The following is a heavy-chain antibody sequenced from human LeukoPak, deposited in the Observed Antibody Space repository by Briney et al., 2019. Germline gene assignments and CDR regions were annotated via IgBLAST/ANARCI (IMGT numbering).Heavy chain of an antibody. J-gene: IGHJ5*02. D-gene: IGHD5-24*01. CDR3: ARDNSVRDEAWWFNP. CDR2: IIPIFGTA. V-gene: IGHV1-69*06. CDR1: GGTFSSYA. Sequence: EASVKVSCKASGGTFSSYAISWVRQAPGQGLEWMGGIIPIFGTANYAQKFQGRVTITADKSTSTAYMELSSLRSEDTAVYYCARDNSVRDEAWWFNPWGQGTLVTVSS.